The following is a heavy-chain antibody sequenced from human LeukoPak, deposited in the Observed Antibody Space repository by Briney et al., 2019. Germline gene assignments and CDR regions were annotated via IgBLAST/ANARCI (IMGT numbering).Heavy chain of an antibody. CDR1: GFTFSSYT. Sequence: GGSLRLSCSASGFTFSSYTMHWVRQAPGKGLEYVSAISSNGGSTYYADSVKGRFTISRDNSKNTLYLQMSSLRAEDTAVYYCVKADYYDTSNYYYRYFQYWGHGTLVTVSS. J-gene: IGHJ1*01. V-gene: IGHV3-64D*09. D-gene: IGHD3-22*01. CDR3: VKADYYDTSNYYYRYFQY. CDR2: ISSNGGST.